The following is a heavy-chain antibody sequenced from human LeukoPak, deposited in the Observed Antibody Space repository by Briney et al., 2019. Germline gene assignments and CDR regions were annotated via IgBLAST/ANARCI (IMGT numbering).Heavy chain of an antibody. CDR1: GGPFSGYY. D-gene: IGHD3-10*01. Sequence: SETLSLTCAVYGGPFSGYYWSWIRQPPGKGLEWIGEINHSGSTNYNPSLKSRVTISVDTSKNQFSLKLSSVTAADTAVYYCARTYGSGPFYYYYMDVWGKGTTVTVSS. J-gene: IGHJ6*03. CDR2: INHSGST. CDR3: ARTYGSGPFYYYYMDV. V-gene: IGHV4-34*01.